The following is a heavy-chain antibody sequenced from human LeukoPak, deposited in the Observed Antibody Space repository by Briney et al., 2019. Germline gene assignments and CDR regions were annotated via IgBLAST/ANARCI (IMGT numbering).Heavy chain of an antibody. Sequence: AGRSLRLSCAASGFTFSSYAMRWVRQAPGKGLEWVSVISYDGSNKNYADSVKGRFTISRDNSKNTLYLQMSSLRAEDTAVYYCVKTIDYGDHPGDFDYWGQGTLVTVSS. CDR3: VKTIDYGDHPGDFDY. CDR2: ISYDGSNK. V-gene: IGHV3-30-3*02. J-gene: IGHJ4*02. D-gene: IGHD4-17*01. CDR1: GFTFSSYA.